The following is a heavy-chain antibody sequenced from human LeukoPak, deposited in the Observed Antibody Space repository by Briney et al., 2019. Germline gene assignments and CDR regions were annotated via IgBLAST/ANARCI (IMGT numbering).Heavy chain of an antibody. D-gene: IGHD3-3*01. V-gene: IGHV1-2*06. CDR2: INPNSGGT. CDR3: ARGPQYDFWSGYSSPGYYYYMDV. CDR1: GYTFTGYY. J-gene: IGHJ6*03. Sequence: ALVKVSCKASGYTFTGYYMHWVRQAPGQGLEWMGRINPNSGGTNYAQKFQGRVTMTRDTSISTAYMELSRLRSDDTAVYYCARGPQYDFWSGYSSPGYYYYMDVWGKGTTVTVSS.